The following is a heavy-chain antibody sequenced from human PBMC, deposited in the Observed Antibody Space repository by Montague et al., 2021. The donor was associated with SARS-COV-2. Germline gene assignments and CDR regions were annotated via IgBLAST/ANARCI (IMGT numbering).Heavy chain of an antibody. V-gene: IGHV6-1*01. J-gene: IGHJ4*02. CDR2: TYYRSKWYN. CDR1: GDSVSRNSAA. CDR3: ARDRGVQYQLQMPFYFDY. Sequence: CAISGDSVSRNSAAWNWIRQSPSRGLEWLGRTYYRSKWYNDYAVSVKSRITINPDTSKNQISLQLSSVTTADTAVYYCARDRGVQYQLQMPFYFDYWGQGTLVTVSS. D-gene: IGHD2-2*01.